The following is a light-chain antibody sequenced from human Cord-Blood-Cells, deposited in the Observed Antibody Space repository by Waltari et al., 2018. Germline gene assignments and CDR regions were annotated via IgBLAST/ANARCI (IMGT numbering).Light chain of an antibody. Sequence: QSALTQPAPVSGSPRPSITISCTATRSDVGSSNLVSWYQQHPGKAPKLMIYEGSKRPSGFSNRFSGSKSGNTASLTISGLQAEDEADYYCCSYAGSSTWVFGGGTKLTVL. V-gene: IGLV2-23*01. J-gene: IGLJ3*02. CDR1: RSDVGSSNL. CDR2: EGS. CDR3: CSYAGSSTWV.